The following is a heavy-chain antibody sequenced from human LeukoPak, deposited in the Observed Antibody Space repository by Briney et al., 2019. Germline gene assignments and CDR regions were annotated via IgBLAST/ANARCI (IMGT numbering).Heavy chain of an antibody. CDR3: ARGLDFWSGSYDY. Sequence: PGGSLRLSCAASGFTFSTYSLNWVRQAPGKGLEWVSYISSTSNTIYYADSVKGRFTISRDNDKNSLYLQMNSLRAEDTAVYYCARGLDFWSGSYDYWGQGTLVTVSS. CDR1: GFTFSTYS. V-gene: IGHV3-48*01. D-gene: IGHD3-3*01. CDR2: ISSTSNTI. J-gene: IGHJ4*02.